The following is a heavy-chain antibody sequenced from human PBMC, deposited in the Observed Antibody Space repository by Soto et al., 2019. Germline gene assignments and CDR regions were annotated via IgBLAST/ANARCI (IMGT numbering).Heavy chain of an antibody. Sequence: ASVKVSCNTSGYSFHNSGISWVRQAPGQGLEWMGWISVFNGYAHYAQKFQGRVIMTADALTSTAYMELRGLRSDDTAMYYCSKNGTTWFASWGQ. J-gene: IGHJ5*01. CDR2: ISVFNGYA. CDR3: SKNGTTWFAS. CDR1: GYSFHNSG. D-gene: IGHD1-1*01. V-gene: IGHV1-18*01.